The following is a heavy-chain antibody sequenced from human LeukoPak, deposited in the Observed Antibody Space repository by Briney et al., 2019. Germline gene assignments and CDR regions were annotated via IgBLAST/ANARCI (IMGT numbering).Heavy chain of an antibody. CDR2: ISYDGSNK. CDR3: AKDLPVEMATTTVDY. CDR1: GFTFSSYA. Sequence: TGGSLRLSCAASGFTFSSYAMHWVRQAPGKGLEWVAVISYDGSNKYYADSVKGRFTISRDNSKNTLYLQMNSLRAEDTAVYYCAKDLPVEMATTTVDYWGQGTLVTVSS. V-gene: IGHV3-30-3*01. D-gene: IGHD5-24*01. J-gene: IGHJ4*02.